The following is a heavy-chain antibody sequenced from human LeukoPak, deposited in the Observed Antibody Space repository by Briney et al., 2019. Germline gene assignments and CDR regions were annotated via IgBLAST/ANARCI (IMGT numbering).Heavy chain of an antibody. J-gene: IGHJ5*02. CDR2: IRYDGRNK. CDR1: GFTFSSYG. V-gene: IGHV3-30*02. CDR3: AKDDSSSSLVFDP. D-gene: IGHD6-6*01. Sequence: GGSLRLSCAASGFTFSSYGMLWVRQAPGKGLEWVAFIRYDGRNKYYADSVKGRFTISRDNSKNTLYLQLNSLRAEDTALYYCAKDDSSSSLVFDPWGQGTLVTVSS.